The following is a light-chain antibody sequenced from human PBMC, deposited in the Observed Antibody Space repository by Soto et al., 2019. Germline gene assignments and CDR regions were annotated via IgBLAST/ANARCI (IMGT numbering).Light chain of an antibody. Sequence: EIVLTQSPGTLSLSAGERATLSWGASQSVSNNYLAWYQQQPGQAPRLLIYGASNRATGIPDRFSGSASGTDFTLTISRLEPEDFAVYYCQQYGSSGTFGQGTKVDIK. V-gene: IGKV3-20*01. J-gene: IGKJ1*01. CDR3: QQYGSSGT. CDR2: GAS. CDR1: QSVSNNY.